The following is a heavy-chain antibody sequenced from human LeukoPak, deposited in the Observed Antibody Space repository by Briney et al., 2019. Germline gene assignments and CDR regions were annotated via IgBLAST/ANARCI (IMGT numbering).Heavy chain of an antibody. V-gene: IGHV3-7*01. J-gene: IGHJ4*02. CDR2: IKQDGSEK. D-gene: IGHD3-3*01. CDR1: GFTFSSYW. Sequence: PGGSLRLSCAASGFTFSSYWMSWVRQAPGKGLEWVANIKQDGSEKYYVDSVEGRFTISRDSAKNSLYLQMTSVRADDTAMYYCVRDDYDFWSGYQRYFEFWGQGTLVTVSS. CDR3: VRDDYDFWSGYQRYFEF.